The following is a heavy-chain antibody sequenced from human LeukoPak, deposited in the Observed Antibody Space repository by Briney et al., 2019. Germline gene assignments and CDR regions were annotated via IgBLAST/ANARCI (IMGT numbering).Heavy chain of an antibody. CDR1: GGSISSYY. Sequence: PSETLSLTCTVSGGSISSYYWSWIRQPPGKGLEWIGYISYSGSTNYNPSLKSRVTISVDTSKNQFSLKLSSVTAADTAVYYCARGARGAEMITFGGVIPHYYYGMDVWGQGTTVTVSS. CDR2: ISYSGST. J-gene: IGHJ6*02. CDR3: ARGARGAEMITFGGVIPHYYYGMDV. D-gene: IGHD3-16*02. V-gene: IGHV4-59*08.